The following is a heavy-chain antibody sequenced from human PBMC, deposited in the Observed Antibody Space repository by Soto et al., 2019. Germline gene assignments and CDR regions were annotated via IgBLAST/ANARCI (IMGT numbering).Heavy chain of an antibody. CDR2: ISGSGGST. J-gene: IGHJ4*02. V-gene: IGHV3-23*01. Sequence: EVQLLESGGGLVQPGGSLRLSCAASGFTFSSYAMSWVRQAPGKGLEWVSAISGSGGSTYFADSVKGRFTISRDNSKNTLYLQMNSLRAEDTVVYYCARERGYCSGGTCYSDYWGQGTLVTVSS. CDR1: GFTFSSYA. CDR3: ARERGYCSGGTCYSDY. D-gene: IGHD2-15*01.